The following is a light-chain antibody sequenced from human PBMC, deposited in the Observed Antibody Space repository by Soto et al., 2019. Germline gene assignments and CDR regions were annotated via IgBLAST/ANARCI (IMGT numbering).Light chain of an antibody. Sequence: EIVLTQSPGTLSLSPWERATLSCRASQSVYSTYLAWYRQKPGQAPRLLIYGTSSRATGIPDRFSGSGSGTDFTLTISRLEPEDFAVYYCQQYGNSPVTFGQGTRLEIK. CDR1: QSVYSTY. V-gene: IGKV3-20*01. CDR3: QQYGNSPVT. J-gene: IGKJ5*01. CDR2: GTS.